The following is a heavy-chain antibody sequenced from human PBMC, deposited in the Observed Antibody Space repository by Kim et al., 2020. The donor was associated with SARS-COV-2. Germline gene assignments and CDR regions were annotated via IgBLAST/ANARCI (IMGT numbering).Heavy chain of an antibody. CDR3: ASGKSSGWFAP. Sequence: SETLSLTCTVSGGSISSGGYYWSWIRQHPGKGLEWIGYIYYSVSTYYNPSLKSRVTISVDTSKNQFSLKLSSVTAADTAVYYCASGKSSGWFAPWGQGTLVTVSS. CDR1: GGSISSGGYY. J-gene: IGHJ5*02. D-gene: IGHD6-19*01. V-gene: IGHV4-31*03. CDR2: IYYSVST.